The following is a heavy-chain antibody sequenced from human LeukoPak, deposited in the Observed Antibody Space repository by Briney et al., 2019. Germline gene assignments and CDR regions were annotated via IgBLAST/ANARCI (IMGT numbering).Heavy chain of an antibody. CDR2: ISKSGSTI. Sequence: PGGSLRLSCTASGFSFSFSDSYLIWIRQAPGKGLEWVSYISKSGSTIYYPDSVKGRFTISRDNAKNSVYLQMNSLRAEDTAVYYCARGPGNRGYFDYWGQGTLVTVSS. V-gene: IGHV3-11*01. CDR1: GFSFSFSDSY. CDR3: ARGPGNRGYFDY. J-gene: IGHJ4*02. D-gene: IGHD1-14*01.